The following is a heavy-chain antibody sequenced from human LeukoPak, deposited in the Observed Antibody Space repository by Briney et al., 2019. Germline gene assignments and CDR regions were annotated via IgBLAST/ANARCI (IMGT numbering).Heavy chain of an antibody. V-gene: IGHV1-3*01. CDR3: ARDAYSSRPYWFDP. Sequence: ASVKVSCKASGYTFTSYAMHWVRQAPGQRLEGMGWINAGNGNTKYSQKFQGRVTITRDTSASTAYMELSSLRSEDTAVYYCARDAYSSRPYWFDPWGQGTLVTVSS. J-gene: IGHJ5*02. CDR2: INAGNGNT. CDR1: GYTFTSYA. D-gene: IGHD6-13*01.